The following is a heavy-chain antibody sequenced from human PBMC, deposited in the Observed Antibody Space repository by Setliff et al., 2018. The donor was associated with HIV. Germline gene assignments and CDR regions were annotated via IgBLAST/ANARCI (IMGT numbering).Heavy chain of an antibody. D-gene: IGHD5-12*01. CDR2: IGITTYGGTT. Sequence: GGSLRLSCAGSDFNFGDFTVSWVRQAPGKGLEWVASIGITTYGGTTDYAASVKGRFTISRDDYKSIAYLQMNSLKTEDTAVYYCTTEDPWLRFGHWGQGTLVTVSS. CDR1: DFNFGDFT. V-gene: IGHV3-49*04. CDR3: TTEDPWLRFGH. J-gene: IGHJ5*02.